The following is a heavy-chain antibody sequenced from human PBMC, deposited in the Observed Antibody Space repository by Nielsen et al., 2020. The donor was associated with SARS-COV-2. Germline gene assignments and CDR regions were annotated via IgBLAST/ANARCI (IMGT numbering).Heavy chain of an antibody. Sequence: ASVKVSCKASGYTFTSYGISWVRQAPGQGLEWMGWISAYNGNTNYAQKLQGRVTMTTDTSTSTAYMELSSLRSEDTAVYYCARVVRQLRYFETGPGMDVWGQGTTVTVSS. V-gene: IGHV1-18*01. CDR1: GYTFTSYG. D-gene: IGHD3-9*01. CDR3: ARVVRQLRYFETGPGMDV. CDR2: ISAYNGNT. J-gene: IGHJ6*02.